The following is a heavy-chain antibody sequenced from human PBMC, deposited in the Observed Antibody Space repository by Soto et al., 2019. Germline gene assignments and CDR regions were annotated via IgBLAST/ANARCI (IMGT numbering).Heavy chain of an antibody. CDR2: IKTKTDGGTT. V-gene: IGHV3-15*01. Sequence: EVQLVESGEGLVKPGGSLTLSCSASGFSFDRAWASWVRQAPGRGLEWVGLIKTKTDGGTTDYAASVKGRFTISKDESEKTVYLHMNRLKTEDTAFYYCATTGYSNDGMFDSWGQGSLVTVSS. D-gene: IGHD4-4*01. CDR1: GFSFDRAW. J-gene: IGHJ4*02. CDR3: ATTGYSNDGMFDS.